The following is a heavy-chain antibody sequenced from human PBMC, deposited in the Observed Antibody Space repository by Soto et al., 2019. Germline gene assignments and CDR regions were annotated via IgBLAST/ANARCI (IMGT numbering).Heavy chain of an antibody. CDR1: GFTSSTYA. J-gene: IGHJ4*02. D-gene: IGHD4-4*01. CDR3: AKEGVGNSDYFDY. Sequence: EVQLLESGGGLVQPGGSLRLSCAASGFTSSTYAMNWVRQAPGEGLEWVSGISGSGGSTYYAASAKGRLTISRDNCKNTLYLQMNSLGADDTAVYYCAKEGVGNSDYFDYWGQGTLVSVCS. CDR2: ISGSGGST. V-gene: IGHV3-23*01.